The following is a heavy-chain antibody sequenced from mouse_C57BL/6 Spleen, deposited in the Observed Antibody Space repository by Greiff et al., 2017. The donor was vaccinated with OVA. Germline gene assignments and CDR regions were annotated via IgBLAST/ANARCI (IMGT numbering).Heavy chain of an antibody. V-gene: IGHV1-19*01. CDR2: INPYNGGT. CDR3: ARRGITTEYYFDY. J-gene: IGHJ2*01. D-gene: IGHD1-1*01. Sequence: EVQLQQSGPVLVKPGASVKMSCKASGYTFTDYYMNWVKQSHGKSLEWIGVINPYNGGTSYYQKFKGKATLTADKSSSTAYMELNSLTSEDSAVYDCARRGITTEYYFDYWGQGTTLTVSS. CDR1: GYTFTDYY.